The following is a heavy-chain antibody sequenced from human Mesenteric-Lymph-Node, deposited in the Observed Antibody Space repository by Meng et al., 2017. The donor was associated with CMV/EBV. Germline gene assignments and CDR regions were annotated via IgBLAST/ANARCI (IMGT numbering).Heavy chain of an antibody. D-gene: IGHD3-3*01. J-gene: IGHJ4*02. V-gene: IGHV3-30*02. CDR2: IGYDGSDK. CDR3: TRDFYYYFES. CDR1: GFTFSRSA. Sequence: GESLKISCTTSGFTFSRSAMHWVRQAPGKGLQWVAFIGYDGSDKYYADSVKGRFSISRDNSKNTLYLQLNSLRAEDTAVYYCTRDFYYYFESWGQGTLVTVSS.